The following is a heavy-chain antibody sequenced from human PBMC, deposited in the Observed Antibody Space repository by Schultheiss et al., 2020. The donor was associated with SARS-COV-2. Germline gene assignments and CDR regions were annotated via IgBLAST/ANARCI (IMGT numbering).Heavy chain of an antibody. J-gene: IGHJ6*02. D-gene: IGHD2-2*02. CDR1: GFTFSSYS. CDR2: ISSSSSYI. V-gene: IGHV3-21*01. Sequence: GGSLRLSCAASGFTFSSYSMNWVRQAPGKGLEWVSSISSSSSYIYYADSVKGRFTISRDNAKNSLYLQMNSLRAEDTAVYYCARDRGYCSSTSCYTGYYYGMDVWGQGTTVTVSS. CDR3: ARDRGYCSSTSCYTGYYYGMDV.